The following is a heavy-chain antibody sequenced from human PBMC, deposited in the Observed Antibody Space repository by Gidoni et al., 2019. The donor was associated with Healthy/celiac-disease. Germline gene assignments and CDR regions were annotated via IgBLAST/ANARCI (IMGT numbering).Heavy chain of an antibody. Sequence: LSLTCAVSGGSIRSSNWWSWVRQPPGKGLEWIGEIYHSGSTNYNPSLKSRVTISVDKSKNQFSLKLSSVTAADTAVYYWASTTVTTKQVYYYYGMDVWGQGTTVTVSS. V-gene: IGHV4-4*02. CDR3: ASTTVTTKQVYYYYGMDV. CDR2: IYHSGST. J-gene: IGHJ6*02. D-gene: IGHD4-17*01. CDR1: GGSIRSSNW.